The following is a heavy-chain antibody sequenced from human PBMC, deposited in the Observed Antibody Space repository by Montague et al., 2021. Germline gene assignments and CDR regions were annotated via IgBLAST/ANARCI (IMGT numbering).Heavy chain of an antibody. CDR2: ISSTSTNI. CDR1: GFTFSLYS. V-gene: IGHV3-48*02. J-gene: IGHJ4*02. Sequence: SLRLSCAASGFTFSLYSIHWVRQAPGKGLKWISYISSTSTNIYYADSVRGRFTVSRDNAKNSVSLQMNSLRDEDTAVYFCARVHTSGWSGDYWGQGTLVTVSS. D-gene: IGHD6-19*01. CDR3: ARVHTSGWSGDY.